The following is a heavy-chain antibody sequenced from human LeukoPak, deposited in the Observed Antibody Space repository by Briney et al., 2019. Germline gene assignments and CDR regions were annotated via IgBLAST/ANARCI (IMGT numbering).Heavy chain of an antibody. V-gene: IGHV3-30*04. CDR1: GFTFSSSA. CDR2: ISYDGSSG. D-gene: IGHD5-18*01. Sequence: GRSLRLSCAASGFTFSSSAMYWVRQAPGKGLEWLAVISYDGSSGYYADSVKGRFTISRDNSKNTLYLEMNSLRAEDTAVYYCARERAMVINWLDPWGQGTLVTVSS. J-gene: IGHJ5*02. CDR3: ARERAMVINWLDP.